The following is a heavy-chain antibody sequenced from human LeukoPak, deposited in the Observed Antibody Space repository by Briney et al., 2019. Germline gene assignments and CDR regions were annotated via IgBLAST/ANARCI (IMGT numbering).Heavy chain of an antibody. J-gene: IGHJ3*02. CDR2: ISWNSGSI. CDR1: GFTFDDYA. D-gene: IGHD2-15*01. CDR3: AKDILYRRYCSGGSCFDAFDI. Sequence: GRSLRLSCAASGFTFDDYAMHWVRQAPGKGLEWVSGISWNSGSIGYADSVKGRFTISRDNAKNSLYLQMDSLRAEDTALYYCAKDILYRRYCSGGSCFDAFDIWGQGTMVTVSS. V-gene: IGHV3-9*01.